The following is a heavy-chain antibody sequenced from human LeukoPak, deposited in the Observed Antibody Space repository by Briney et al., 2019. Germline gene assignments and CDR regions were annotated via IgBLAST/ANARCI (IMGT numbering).Heavy chain of an antibody. J-gene: IGHJ3*02. CDR3: ARQRIDYYDSSGYFLDAFDI. V-gene: IGHV5-51*01. CDR2: IYPGDSDT. Sequence: GESLKISCKGSGYSFTSYWIGWVRQMPGKGLEWVGIIYPGDSDTRYSPSFQGQVTISADKSISTAYLQWSSLKASDTAMYYCARQRIDYYDSSGYFLDAFDIWGQGTMVTVSS. CDR1: GYSFTSYW. D-gene: IGHD3-22*01.